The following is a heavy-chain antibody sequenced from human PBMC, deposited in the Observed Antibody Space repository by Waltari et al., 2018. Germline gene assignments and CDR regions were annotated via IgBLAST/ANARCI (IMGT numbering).Heavy chain of an antibody. V-gene: IGHV1-24*01. J-gene: IGHJ4*02. CDR1: GYTLTELS. CDR3: ATVLYYYDSSGYYY. D-gene: IGHD3-22*01. Sequence: QVQLVQSGAEVKKPGASVKVSCKVSGYTLTELSMHWVRPAPGEGLEWMGGFDPEEGETNYEQKFQGRGTMTEDTSTDTAYMELSSLRSEDTAVYYCATVLYYYDSSGYYYWGQGTLVTVSS. CDR2: FDPEEGET.